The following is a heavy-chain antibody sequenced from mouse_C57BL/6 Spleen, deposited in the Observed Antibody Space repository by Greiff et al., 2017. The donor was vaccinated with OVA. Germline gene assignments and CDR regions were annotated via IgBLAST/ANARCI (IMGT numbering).Heavy chain of an antibody. J-gene: IGHJ3*01. D-gene: IGHD1-1*01. CDR1: GFTFSDYY. CDR2: INYDGSST. CDR3: ARGRGYGSSYGFAD. V-gene: IGHV5-16*01. Sequence: EVTLVESEGGLVQPGSSMKLSCTASGFTFSDYYMAWVRQVPEKGLEWVANINYDGSSTYYLDSLKSRFIISRDNAKNILYLQMSSLKSEDTAANYCARGRGYGSSYGFADWGQGTLVTVSA.